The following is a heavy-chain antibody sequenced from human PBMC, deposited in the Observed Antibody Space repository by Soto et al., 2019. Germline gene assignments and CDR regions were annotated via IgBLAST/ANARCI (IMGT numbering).Heavy chain of an antibody. CDR2: ISSSSRYI. CDR1: GFTFSSYS. D-gene: IGHD5-18*01. Sequence: EVQLVESGGGLVKPGGSLRLSCAASGFTFSSYSMNWVRQAPGKGLEWVSSISSSSRYIYYADSVKGRFTISRDNAKKSLYPQMNSLRAAEAAVYYCAGGYRSLDYWGQGTLVTVSS. J-gene: IGHJ4*02. V-gene: IGHV3-21*01. CDR3: AGGYRSLDY.